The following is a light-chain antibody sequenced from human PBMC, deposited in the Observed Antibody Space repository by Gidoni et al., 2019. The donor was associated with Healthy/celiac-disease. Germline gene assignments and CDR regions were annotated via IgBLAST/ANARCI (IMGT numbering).Light chain of an antibody. Sequence: EIVLTQSPGTLSLSPGERATLSCRASQSVSSSYLAWYPQKPGQVPRLLIDGASSRANCIPDRFSGSGSGTDFTLTISRLEPEDFAVYYCQQYGSSPPTFGQGTKLEIK. CDR1: QSVSSSY. J-gene: IGKJ2*01. V-gene: IGKV3-20*01. CDR3: QQYGSSPPT. CDR2: GAS.